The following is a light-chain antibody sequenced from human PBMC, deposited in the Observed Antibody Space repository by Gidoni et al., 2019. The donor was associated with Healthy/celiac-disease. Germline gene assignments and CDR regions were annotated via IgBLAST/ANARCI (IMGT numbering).Light chain of an antibody. CDR3: QQRSNWWT. CDR1: QSVGSY. V-gene: IGKV3-11*01. CDR2: DAS. Sequence: EIVLTQSPATLSLSPGERATLSCRASQSVGSYLAWYQQKPGQAPRLLIYDASNRATGIPARFSGSGSGTDFTLTISSLEPEDFAVYYCQQRSNWWTFGHXTKVEIQ. J-gene: IGKJ1*01.